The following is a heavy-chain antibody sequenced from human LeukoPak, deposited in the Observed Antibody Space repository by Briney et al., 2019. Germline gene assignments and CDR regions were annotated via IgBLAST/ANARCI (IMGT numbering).Heavy chain of an antibody. CDR3: AKDAWSRSWYRSWFDP. Sequence: GGSLRLSCAASGFTFSSYAMSWVRQAPGNGLEWVSAISGSGGSTYYAESVKALFTLSRDNPKHTLYLQMNSLRAEDTAVYYCAKDAWSRSWYRSWFDPWGQGTLVTVSS. V-gene: IGHV3-23*01. CDR2: ISGSGGST. D-gene: IGHD6-13*01. CDR1: GFTFSSYA. J-gene: IGHJ5*02.